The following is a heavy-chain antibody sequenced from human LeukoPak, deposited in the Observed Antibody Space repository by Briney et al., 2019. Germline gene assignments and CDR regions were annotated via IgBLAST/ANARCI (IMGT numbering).Heavy chain of an antibody. CDR2: ISSSSSYI. CDR3: AGGSGWYSEGWFDP. CDR1: GFTFSSYW. D-gene: IGHD6-19*01. Sequence: GGSLRLSCAASGFTFSSYWMSWVRQAPGKGLEWVSSISSSSSYIYYADSVKGRFTISRDNAKNSLYLQMNSLRAEDTAVYYCAGGSGWYSEGWFDPWGQGTLVTVSS. J-gene: IGHJ5*02. V-gene: IGHV3-21*01.